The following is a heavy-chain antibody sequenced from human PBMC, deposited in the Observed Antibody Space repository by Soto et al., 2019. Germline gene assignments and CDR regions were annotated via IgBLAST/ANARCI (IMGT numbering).Heavy chain of an antibody. CDR3: AREVGAPSGWLDP. V-gene: IGHV3-23*01. CDR2: ISASGGLK. CDR1: GFTFTNYA. J-gene: IGHJ5*02. D-gene: IGHD1-26*01. Sequence: GGSLRLSCAASGFTFTNYAMTWVRQTPGKGLEWVSGISASGGLKYYADSVQGRFTVSRDNSKNILYLQMDNLRDEDTALYYCAREVGAPSGWLDPWGQGTQVTVSS.